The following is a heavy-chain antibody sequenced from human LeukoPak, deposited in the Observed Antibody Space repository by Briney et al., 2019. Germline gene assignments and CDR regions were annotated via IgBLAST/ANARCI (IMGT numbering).Heavy chain of an antibody. J-gene: IGHJ4*02. CDR3: ARGVVVEAAASYPGYYLDY. Sequence: SETQSLICTVSGVSVSSRGYYWDWIRQPPGKGMEWIGTIHYNGGTYYNPSLKGRVTISIDTSKNRFSPQMSSVAAADTAVYYCARGVVVEAAASYPGYYLDYWGQGTLVTVSS. D-gene: IGHD2-2*01. CDR2: IHYNGGT. CDR1: GVSVSSRGYY. V-gene: IGHV4-39*01.